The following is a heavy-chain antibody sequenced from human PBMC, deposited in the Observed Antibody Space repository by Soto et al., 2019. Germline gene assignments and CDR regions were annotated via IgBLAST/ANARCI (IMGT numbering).Heavy chain of an antibody. V-gene: IGHV4-4*02. D-gene: IGHD5-12*01. Sequence: QVQVQESGPGLLKPSGTLSLTCAVSGGSISSIDWWSWVRQPPGKGLEWIGEIHQSGSTHYNPSLRSRVTISVGISKTQLSLSRTPVTAAETAVYYCVRAGGCDPEVYWGQGTQVTVSS. CDR2: IHQSGST. CDR1: GGSISSIDW. J-gene: IGHJ4*02. CDR3: VRAGGCDPEVY.